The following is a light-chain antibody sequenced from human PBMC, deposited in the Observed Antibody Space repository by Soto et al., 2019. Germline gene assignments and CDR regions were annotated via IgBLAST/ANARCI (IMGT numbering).Light chain of an antibody. CDR2: EVS. CDR1: SGDVGGYNY. Sequence: QSALTQPASVSGSPGQSITISCTGTSGDVGGYNYVSWYQQHPGKAPKLMIYEVSNRPSGVSNRFSGSKSGSTASLTISGLQAEDEADYYCSSYTSSSTPVFGGGTKLTVL. CDR3: SSYTSSSTPV. J-gene: IGLJ2*01. V-gene: IGLV2-14*01.